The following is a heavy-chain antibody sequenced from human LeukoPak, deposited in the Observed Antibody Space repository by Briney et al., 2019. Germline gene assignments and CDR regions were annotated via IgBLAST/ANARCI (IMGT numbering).Heavy chain of an antibody. D-gene: IGHD3-22*01. Sequence: GGSPRLSCAASGFTFSDHAMSWVRQAPAKGLEWVSSINGNGGGSYYIDSVKGRFTVSRDNSENALYLQMNNLRTEDTAVYYCARDPYYYDSSGYSPWGQGTLVTVSS. CDR3: ARDPYYYDSSGYSP. V-gene: IGHV3-23*01. CDR1: GFTFSDHA. CDR2: INGNGGGS. J-gene: IGHJ4*02.